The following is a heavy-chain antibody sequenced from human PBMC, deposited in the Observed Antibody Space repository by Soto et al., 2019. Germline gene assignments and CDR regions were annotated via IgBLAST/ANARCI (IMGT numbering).Heavy chain of an antibody. Sequence: GGSLRLSWSASPFTFSDYDRNWVLQAPGKGLEWVSYISSSSFSIYYADSAKGRFTISRDNAKNSLSLQMNSLRAEDTAVYYCARDVGGGSWDYWGQGTRVTVSS. CDR3: ARDVGGGSWDY. D-gene: IGHD6-13*01. CDR2: ISSSSFSI. CDR1: PFTFSDYD. J-gene: IGHJ4*02. V-gene: IGHV3-48*01.